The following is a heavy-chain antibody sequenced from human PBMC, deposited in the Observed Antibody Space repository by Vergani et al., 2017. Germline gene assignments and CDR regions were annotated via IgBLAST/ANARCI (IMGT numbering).Heavy chain of an antibody. J-gene: IGHJ2*01. CDR2: IHNRGKT. Sequence: QVQLQESGPGLVKPSQTLSLTCSVSGYSIGSGFYWAWIRQSPGDGLQWLTSIHNRGKTYHNPSLKSRVSVSLDTSKNRFSLNLTSVTATDTAVYYCARSQGDYWYFDLWGPGSLVTVSS. V-gene: IGHV4-38-2*01. CDR3: ARSQGDYWYFDL. D-gene: IGHD2-21*01. CDR1: GYSIGSGFY.